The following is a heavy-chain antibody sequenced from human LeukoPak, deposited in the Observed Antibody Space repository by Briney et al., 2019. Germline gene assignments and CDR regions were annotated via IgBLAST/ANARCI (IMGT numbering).Heavy chain of an antibody. J-gene: IGHJ4*02. D-gene: IGHD1-26*01. V-gene: IGHV4-59*08. CDR3: ARHTEGVGLDY. CDR2: IYYSGST. CDR1: GGSISSYY. Sequence: SETLSLTCTVPGGSISSYYWSWIRQPPGKGLEWIGYIYYSGSTSYNPSLKSRVTISVDTSKNQFSLKLSSVTAADTAVYYCARHTEGVGLDYWGQGTLVTVSS.